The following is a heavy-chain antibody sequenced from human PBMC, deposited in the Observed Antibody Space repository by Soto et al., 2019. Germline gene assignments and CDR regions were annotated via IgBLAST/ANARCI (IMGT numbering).Heavy chain of an antibody. Sequence: GASVKVSCKASGYTFTSYYMHWVRQAPGQGLEWMGIINPSGGSTRYSQRFQGRVTMTRDTSTSTVYMELSSLISEDTAVYYCVSPQQGDYSWGQGALVTVSS. CDR1: GYTFTSYY. CDR2: INPSGGST. D-gene: IGHD4-17*01. J-gene: IGHJ5*02. CDR3: VSPQQGDYS. V-gene: IGHV1-46*01.